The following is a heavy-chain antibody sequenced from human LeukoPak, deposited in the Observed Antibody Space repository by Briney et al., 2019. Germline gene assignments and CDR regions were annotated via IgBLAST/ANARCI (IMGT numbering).Heavy chain of an antibody. Sequence: GGSLRLSCAASGFTFSSYAMSWVRQAPGKGLEWVSAISGSGGSTYYADSVKGRFTISRGNSKNTLYLQMNSLRAEDTAAYYCAKDYYGSGTLPQTFQHWGQGTLVTVSS. CDR3: AKDYYGSGTLPQTFQH. V-gene: IGHV3-23*01. CDR2: ISGSGGST. J-gene: IGHJ1*01. CDR1: GFTFSSYA. D-gene: IGHD3-10*01.